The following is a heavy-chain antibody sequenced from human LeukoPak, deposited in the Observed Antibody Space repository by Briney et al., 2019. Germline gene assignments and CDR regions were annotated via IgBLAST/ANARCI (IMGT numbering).Heavy chain of an antibody. CDR1: GYTFTSYY. V-gene: IGHV1-46*01. CDR3: ARVSLPYYDFWSGFDYYGMDV. J-gene: IGHJ6*02. D-gene: IGHD3-3*01. CDR2: INPSGGGT. Sequence: ASVKVSCKASGYTFTSYYMHWVRQAPGQGLEWMGIINPSGGGTSYAQKFQGRVTMTRDTSTSTVYMELSSLRSEDTAVYYCARVSLPYYDFWSGFDYYGMDVWGQGTTVTVSS.